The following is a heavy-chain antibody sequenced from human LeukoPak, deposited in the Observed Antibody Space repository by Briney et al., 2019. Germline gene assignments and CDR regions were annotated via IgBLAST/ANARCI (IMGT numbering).Heavy chain of an antibody. CDR1: GGSISSSSYY. CDR3: ARVPRKSGYYYTPPLYYMDV. Sequence: SETLSLTCTVSGGSISSSSYYWGWVRQPPGKGLEWIGSIYYSGSTYYNPSLKSRVTISVDTSKNPFSLKLSSVTAADTAVYYCARVPRKSGYYYTPPLYYMDVWGKGTTVTVSS. V-gene: IGHV4-39*07. D-gene: IGHD3-22*01. CDR2: IYYSGST. J-gene: IGHJ6*03.